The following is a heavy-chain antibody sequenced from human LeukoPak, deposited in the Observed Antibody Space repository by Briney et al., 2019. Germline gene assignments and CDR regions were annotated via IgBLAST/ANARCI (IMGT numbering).Heavy chain of an antibody. V-gene: IGHV3-15*01. CDR3: TTDPQPDKINCSSTSCPFWY. CDR1: GFTFSNAW. CDR2: IKSKTDGGTT. Sequence: GGSLRLSCAASGFTFSNAWMSWVRQAPGKGLEWVGRIKSKTDGGTTDYAAPVKGRFTISRDDSKNTLYLQMNSLKTEHTAVYYCTTDPQPDKINCSSTSCPFWYWGKGTLVSVSS. J-gene: IGHJ4*02. D-gene: IGHD2-2*01.